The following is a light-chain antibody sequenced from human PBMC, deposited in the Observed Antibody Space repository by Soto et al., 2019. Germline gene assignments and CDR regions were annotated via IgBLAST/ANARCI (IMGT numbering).Light chain of an antibody. J-gene: IGKJ3*01. CDR3: QQYGSSPPFT. CDR2: GAS. Sequence: EIVLTQSPGTLSLSPGARATLSCRASQSVSSSYLAWYQQRPGQAPRLLIYGASSMATGIPDRFSGSGSGTDFTLTISRLEPEDFAVYYCQQYGSSPPFTFGPGTKVDIK. CDR1: QSVSSSY. V-gene: IGKV3-20*01.